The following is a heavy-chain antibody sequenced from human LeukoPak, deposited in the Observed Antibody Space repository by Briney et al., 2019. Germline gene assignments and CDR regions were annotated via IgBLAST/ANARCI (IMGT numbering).Heavy chain of an antibody. J-gene: IGHJ5*02. D-gene: IGHD5-12*01. V-gene: IGHV3-23*01. CDR2: IGGSDGNT. Sequence: PGGSLRLSCAASGFTFSSHVMSWVRQAPGMGLEWVSAIGGSDGNTYYADSVKGRFTISRDNSKNSLYLQINSLRADDTAVYYCAKVQYSDYDMNFDPWGQGTLVTVSS. CDR3: AKVQYSDYDMNFDP. CDR1: GFTFSSHV.